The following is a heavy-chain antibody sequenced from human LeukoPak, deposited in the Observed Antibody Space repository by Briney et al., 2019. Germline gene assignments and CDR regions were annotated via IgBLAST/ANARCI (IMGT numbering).Heavy chain of an antibody. J-gene: IGHJ5*02. V-gene: IGHV3-30-3*02. D-gene: IGHD3-16*01. Sequence: PGGSLRLSCAASGFTFSGYPIHWVRQAPGKGLEWVAVISYDGSNKYYADSVKGRFTISRDNSKNTLYLQMNSLRAEDTAVYYCAKGAYGGNWFDPWGQGTLVTVSS. CDR2: ISYDGSNK. CDR1: GFTFSGYP. CDR3: AKGAYGGNWFDP.